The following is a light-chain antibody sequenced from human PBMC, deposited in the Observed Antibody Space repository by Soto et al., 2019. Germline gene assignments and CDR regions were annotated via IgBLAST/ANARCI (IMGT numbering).Light chain of an antibody. CDR3: QKYNSAPRT. CDR1: QGISNY. J-gene: IGKJ1*01. V-gene: IGKV1-27*01. CDR2: AAS. Sequence: DIQMTQSPSSLSASVGDRVTITCRASQGISNYLVWYQQKPGKVPKLLIYAASTLQSGVRSRFSGSGSGTDFTLTISSLQPEDVATYYCQKYNSAPRTFGQGTKVEIK.